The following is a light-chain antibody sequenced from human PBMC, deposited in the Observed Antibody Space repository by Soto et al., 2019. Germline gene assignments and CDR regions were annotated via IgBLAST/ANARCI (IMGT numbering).Light chain of an antibody. J-gene: IGLJ2*01. CDR3: SSYSSGSTQVV. V-gene: IGLV2-14*01. CDR2: EVT. CDR1: SSDVGGYNY. Sequence: QSALTQPASVSGSPGQSLTISCTGTSSDVGGYNYVSWYQQYPGKAPKLIIYEVTNRPSGISDRFSGSKSGNTASLTISGLQAEDEADYYCSSYSSGSTQVVFGGGTKLTVL.